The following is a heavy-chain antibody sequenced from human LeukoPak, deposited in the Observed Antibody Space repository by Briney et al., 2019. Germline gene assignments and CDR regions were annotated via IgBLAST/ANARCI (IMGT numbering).Heavy chain of an antibody. V-gene: IGHV3-23*01. Sequence: GGSLRLSCAASGFTFSSYGMSWVRQAPGKGLEWVSAISGSGGSTYYADSVKGRFTISRDNSKNTLYLQMNSLRAEDTAVYYCAKDYDILTGYGFDYWGQGTLVTVSS. CDR3: AKDYDILTGYGFDY. D-gene: IGHD3-9*01. CDR1: GFTFSSYG. CDR2: ISGSGGST. J-gene: IGHJ4*01.